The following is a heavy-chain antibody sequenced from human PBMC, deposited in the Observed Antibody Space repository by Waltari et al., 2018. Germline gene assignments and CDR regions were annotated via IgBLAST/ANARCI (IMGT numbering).Heavy chain of an antibody. CDR3: ARDLAVRGVNALYYYYMDV. V-gene: IGHV1-69*12. Sequence: QVQLVQSGAEVKKPGSSVKVSCKASGGTFSSYAISWVRQAPGHGLEWMGGFIPIFGTANYAQKFQGRVTITADESTSTAYMELSSLRSEDTAVYYCARDLAVRGVNALYYYYMDVWGKGTTVTISS. D-gene: IGHD3-10*01. CDR1: GGTFSSYA. CDR2: FIPIFGTA. J-gene: IGHJ6*03.